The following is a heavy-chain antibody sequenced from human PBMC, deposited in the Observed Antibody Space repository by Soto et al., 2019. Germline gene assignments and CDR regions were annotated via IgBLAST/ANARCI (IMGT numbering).Heavy chain of an antibody. CDR3: AKDSENSSGWYR. Sequence: QVQLVESGGGVVQPGRSLRLSCAASGFTFSSYGMHWVRQAPGKGLEWVAVISYDGSNKYYADSVKGRFTISRDNSKNTLYLQMNSLRAEDTAVYYCAKDSENSSGWYRWGQGTLVTVSS. V-gene: IGHV3-30*18. J-gene: IGHJ5*02. CDR2: ISYDGSNK. D-gene: IGHD6-19*01. CDR1: GFTFSSYG.